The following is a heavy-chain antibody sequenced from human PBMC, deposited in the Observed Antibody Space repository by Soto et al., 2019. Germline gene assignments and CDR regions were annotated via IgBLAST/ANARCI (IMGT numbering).Heavy chain of an antibody. J-gene: IGHJ4*02. Sequence: PSETLSLTCTVSGGSISSYYWSWIRQPPGKGLEWIGYIYYSGSTNYNPSLKSRVTISVDTSKNQFSLKLSSVTAADTAVYYCGCSNRYSGYDSNPAAVSVDYWGQGTLVTVSS. CDR1: GGSISSYY. D-gene: IGHD5-12*01. V-gene: IGHV4-59*01. CDR2: IYYSGST. CDR3: GCSNRYSGYDSNPAAVSVDY.